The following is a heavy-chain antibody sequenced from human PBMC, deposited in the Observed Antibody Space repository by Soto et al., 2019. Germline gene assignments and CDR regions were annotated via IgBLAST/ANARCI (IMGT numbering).Heavy chain of an antibody. J-gene: IGHJ5*02. CDR1: GGSISSSRSY. D-gene: IGHD2-15*01. CDR3: ARQPTTADIDSGFDP. Sequence: QLQLQESGPGLVKASETLSLTCNVSGGSISSSRSYWAWIRQPPGKGLEWIANIFYSGSTYYNPSLASRVTVSVDTSKNQFSPKLSSVTAADTAVYYCARQPTTADIDSGFDPWGQGTLVTVSS. V-gene: IGHV4-39*01. CDR2: IFYSGST.